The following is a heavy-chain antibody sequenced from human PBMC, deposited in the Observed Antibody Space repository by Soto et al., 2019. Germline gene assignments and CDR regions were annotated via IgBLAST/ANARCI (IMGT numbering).Heavy chain of an antibody. V-gene: IGHV1-69*13. CDR1: GGTFSSNA. Sequence: SVKVSCTDSGGTFSSNAISWVRQAPRQGLEWMGGIIPIFGTANYAQKFQGRVTITADESTSTAYMELSSLRSEDTAVYYCARPYCGGDCYHPYYYYYYGMDVWGQGTTVTVSS. CDR3: ARPYCGGDCYHPYYYYYYGMDV. J-gene: IGHJ6*02. CDR2: IIPIFGTA. D-gene: IGHD2-21*02.